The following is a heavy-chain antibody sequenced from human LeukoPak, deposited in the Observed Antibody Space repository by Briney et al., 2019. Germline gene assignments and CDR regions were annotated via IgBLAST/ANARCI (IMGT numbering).Heavy chain of an antibody. CDR1: GFTFDDYG. J-gene: IGHJ4*02. V-gene: IGHV4-4*02. CDR2: IFHSGST. D-gene: IGHD3-3*01. CDR3: AREFFGARAFQY. Sequence: PGGSLRLSCAASGFTFDDYGMSWVRQPPGKGLEWTGEIFHSGSTNYHPSLESRLTISMDKSKNSFSLRLTSVTAADTAVYYCAREFFGARAFQYWGQGILVTVSS.